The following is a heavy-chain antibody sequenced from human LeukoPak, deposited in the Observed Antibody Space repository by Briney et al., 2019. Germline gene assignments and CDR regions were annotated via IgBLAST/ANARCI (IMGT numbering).Heavy chain of an antibody. V-gene: IGHV4-39*01. CDR2: ISYSGST. D-gene: IGHD3-10*01. Sequence: SETLSLTCTVSCGSISNSSDHRDWIRQSPGRGLEWNGSISYSGSTYYNPSLKSRVTLSVDTSKNQFSLKLSSVTAADTAVYHCARHYHYGSGTYRPLDPWGQGTLVTVSS. CDR1: CGSISNSSDH. J-gene: IGHJ5*02. CDR3: ARHYHYGSGTYRPLDP.